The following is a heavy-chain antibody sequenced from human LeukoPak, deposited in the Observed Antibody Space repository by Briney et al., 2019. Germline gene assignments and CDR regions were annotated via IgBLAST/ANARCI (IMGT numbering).Heavy chain of an antibody. V-gene: IGHV3-23*01. CDR3: AHQVPPNDEFFDH. J-gene: IGHJ5*02. CDR2: ISNTGRAT. CDR1: GFTFSSYS. Sequence: GGSLRLSCVASGFTFSSYSMHWVRQAPGEGLEWLSGISNTGRATDYADSIKGRFTISRDNSKNTVFLQMNSLRAEDTAEYFCAHQVPPNDEFFDHWGQGTLVTVPS.